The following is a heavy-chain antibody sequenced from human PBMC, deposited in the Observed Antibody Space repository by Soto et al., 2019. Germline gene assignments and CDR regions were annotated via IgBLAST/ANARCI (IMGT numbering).Heavy chain of an antibody. CDR3: ASPYGSGSYYKMGYYYYGMDV. D-gene: IGHD3-10*01. V-gene: IGHV1-18*01. J-gene: IGHJ6*02. Sequence: ASVKVSCKASGYTFTSYGISWVRQAPGQGLEWMGWISAYNGTANYAQKFQGRVTITADESTSTAYMELSSLRSEDTAVYYCASPYGSGSYYKMGYYYYGMDVWGQGTTVTVSS. CDR1: GYTFTSYG. CDR2: ISAYNGTA.